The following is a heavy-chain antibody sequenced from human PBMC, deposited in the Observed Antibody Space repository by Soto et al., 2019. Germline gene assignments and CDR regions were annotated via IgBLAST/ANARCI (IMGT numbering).Heavy chain of an antibody. CDR1: GFSVSSNGAR. CDR2: IYWDDDK. CDR3: VHGTLGSYGHVYFDY. J-gene: IGHJ4*02. D-gene: IGHD5-18*01. Sequence: KESGPPLVKPTQTLTLTCSLSGFSVSSNGARVGWIRQPPGKALEWLALIYWDDDKEYNPSLKSRLTITKDTSENQVVLTVTDVDPADTATYYCVHGTLGSYGHVYFDYWGQGTLVTVSS. V-gene: IGHV2-5*02.